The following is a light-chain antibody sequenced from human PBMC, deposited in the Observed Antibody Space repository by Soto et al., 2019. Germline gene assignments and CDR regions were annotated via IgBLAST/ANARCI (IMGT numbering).Light chain of an antibody. CDR3: CSYTSVSTYV. CDR2: EVT. CDR1: SSDIGYYDY. J-gene: IGLJ1*01. Sequence: QSALTQPASVSGSLGQSITISCTGTSSDIGYYDYVSWYQHHPGKAPKLLIYEVTNRPSGVSSRFSGSKSGNTASLTISGLQAEDEADYYCCSYTSVSTYVFGTGTKLTVL. V-gene: IGLV2-14*01.